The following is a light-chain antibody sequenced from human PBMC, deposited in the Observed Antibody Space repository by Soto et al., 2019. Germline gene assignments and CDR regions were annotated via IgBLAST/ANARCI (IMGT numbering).Light chain of an antibody. J-gene: IGLJ2*01. CDR2: EVS. Sequence: QSALTQPASVSGSPGQSITISCTGTSSDVGGYNYVSWYQQHPGKAPKLMIYEVSNRPSGVSTRFSGSKSGNTASLTISGLQAADEADYYCSSYTSSSTPVVFGGGTKLTVL. V-gene: IGLV2-14*01. CDR3: SSYTSSSTPVV. CDR1: SSDVGGYNY.